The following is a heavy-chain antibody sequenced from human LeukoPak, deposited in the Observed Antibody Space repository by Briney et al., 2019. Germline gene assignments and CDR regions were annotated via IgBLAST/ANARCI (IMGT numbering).Heavy chain of an antibody. CDR2: FYTSGST. CDR3: ARDTVGATKDAAFDI. J-gene: IGHJ3*02. V-gene: IGHV4-61*02. Sequence: SEPLSLTCTVSGDSISSGSYYWSWIRQPAGKGLEWIGRFYTSGSTNYNPSLKSRVTVSVDTSKNQFSLKLSSVTAADTAVYYCARDTVGATKDAAFDIWGQGTMVTVSS. CDR1: GDSISSGSYY. D-gene: IGHD1-26*01.